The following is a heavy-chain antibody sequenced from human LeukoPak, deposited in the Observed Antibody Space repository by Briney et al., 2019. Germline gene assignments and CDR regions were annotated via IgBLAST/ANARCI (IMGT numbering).Heavy chain of an antibody. CDR1: GFTFSRYW. J-gene: IGHJ6*02. Sequence: AGGSLRLSRAASGFTFSRYWMSWVRQAPGKGLEWVANIKQDGSEKYYVDSVKGRFTISRDNAKNSLYLQMNSLRAEDTAVFYCASLGYCSGGSCFYGMDVWGQGTTVIVSS. CDR3: ASLGYCSGGSCFYGMDV. CDR2: IKQDGSEK. D-gene: IGHD2-15*01. V-gene: IGHV3-7*01.